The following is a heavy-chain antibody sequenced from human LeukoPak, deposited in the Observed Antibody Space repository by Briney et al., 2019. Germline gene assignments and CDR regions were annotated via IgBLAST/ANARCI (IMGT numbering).Heavy chain of an antibody. CDR2: ISKSGGDT. D-gene: IGHD1-26*01. J-gene: IGHJ4*02. Sequence: PGGSLRLSCAASGFTFSDYYMIWIRQAPGKGLEWVSYISKSGGDTKYADSVKGRFTISRDNAKNLLYLQMNSLRADDTAIYYCARVRQSGSPLDYWGQGTLVTVSS. V-gene: IGHV3-11*05. CDR3: ARVRQSGSPLDY. CDR1: GFTFSDYY.